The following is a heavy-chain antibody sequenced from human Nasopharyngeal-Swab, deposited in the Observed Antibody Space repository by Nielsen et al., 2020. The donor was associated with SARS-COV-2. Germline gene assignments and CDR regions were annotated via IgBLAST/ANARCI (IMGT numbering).Heavy chain of an antibody. Sequence: WVRQASGQGLEWMGRINPNSGGTNYAQKFQGRVTMTRDTSISTAYMELSRLRSDDTAVYYCASWGSSSGAFDYWGQGTLVTVSS. CDR2: INPNSGGT. V-gene: IGHV1-2*06. CDR3: ASWGSSSGAFDY. J-gene: IGHJ4*02. D-gene: IGHD6-6*01.